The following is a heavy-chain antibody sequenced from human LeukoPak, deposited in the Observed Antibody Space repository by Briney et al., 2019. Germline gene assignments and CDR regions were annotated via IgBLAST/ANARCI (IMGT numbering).Heavy chain of an antibody. CDR2: ISSSSSYI. CDR1: GFTFSNYR. CDR3: ARADNYYYYMDV. V-gene: IGHV3-21*01. J-gene: IGHJ6*03. Sequence: GGSLRLSCAASGFTFSNYRMNWVRQAPGKGLEWVSSISSSSSYIYYADLVKGRFTLSRDNAKNSLYLQMNSLRAEDTAVYYCARADNYYYYMDVWGKGTTVTVSS.